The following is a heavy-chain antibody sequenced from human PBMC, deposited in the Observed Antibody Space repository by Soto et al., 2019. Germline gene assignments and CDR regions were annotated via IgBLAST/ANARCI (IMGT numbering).Heavy chain of an antibody. CDR3: ARDYMREGFDY. CDR2: ISGSGGST. V-gene: IGHV3-23*01. D-gene: IGHD1-26*01. CDR1: EFTFSTYA. Sequence: EVQLLESGGGLVQPGGSLRLSCVASEFTFSTYAMSWVRQAPGKGLEWVSTISGSGGSTYYADSVKGRFTISRDSSKNSLYLQMNSLRDEDTAVYYCARDYMREGFDYWGQGTLVTVSS. J-gene: IGHJ4*02.